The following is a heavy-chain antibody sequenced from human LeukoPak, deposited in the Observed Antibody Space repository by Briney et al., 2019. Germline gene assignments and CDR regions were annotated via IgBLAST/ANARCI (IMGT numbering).Heavy chain of an antibody. CDR2: LFHSGTP. J-gene: IGHJ4*02. CDR1: GGSISNYY. CDR3: ARRRGWKQQLVYFDY. V-gene: IGHV4-59*08. Sequence: SETLSLTCTVSGGSISNYYWSWIRQPPGKGLEWIGYLFHSGTPRYNPSLKRRVTISADTSKNQFFLTLNSTTAADTAVYYCARRRGWKQQLVYFDYWCQGTLATVSS. D-gene: IGHD6-13*01.